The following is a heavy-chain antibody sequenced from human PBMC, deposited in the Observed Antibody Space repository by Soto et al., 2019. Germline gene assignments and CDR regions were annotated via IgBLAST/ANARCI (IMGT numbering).Heavy chain of an antibody. J-gene: IGHJ4*02. D-gene: IGHD6-13*01. V-gene: IGHV3-23*01. CDR1: GFGFGSYA. CDR3: AKGSADGIPYYFDY. Sequence: EVQLLESGGGLVQPGGSLRLSCAASGFGFGSYAMGWVRQAPGKGLEWVSAISDSGYSTYFADTVKGRFTISRDNSKDTLYLQMDSLRAEDTAVYYCAKGSADGIPYYFDYWGQGSLVTVSS. CDR2: ISDSGYST.